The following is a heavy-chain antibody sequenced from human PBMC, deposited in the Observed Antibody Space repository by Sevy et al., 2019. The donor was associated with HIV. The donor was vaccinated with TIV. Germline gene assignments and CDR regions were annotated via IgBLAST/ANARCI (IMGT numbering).Heavy chain of an antibody. V-gene: IGHV1-2*02. J-gene: IGHJ6*02. CDR2: INPDSGGT. CDR1: GYTFTGYY. CDR3: ARDHCSGVGFNEYHYHGMDV. D-gene: IGHD2-15*01. Sequence: GSVKVSCKASGYTFTGYYIHWVRQAPGQGLEWMGWINPDSGGTEYAQNFQGRVTMTRDTSISTAYMEVSRLRSDDTAVYYCARDHCSGVGFNEYHYHGMDVWGQGTTVTVSS.